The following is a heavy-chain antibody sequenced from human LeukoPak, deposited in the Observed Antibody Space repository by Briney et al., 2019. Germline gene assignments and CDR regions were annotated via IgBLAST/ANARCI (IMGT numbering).Heavy chain of an antibody. J-gene: IGHJ4*02. Sequence: GGSLRLSCAASGFTFSDYWMHWVRQAPRKRLVWVSRIKSDGSTTSYADSVRGRFTISRDNAKNTLYVQMNSLIAEDTAVYYCARSGGGYFDYWGQGTLVTVSS. V-gene: IGHV3-74*01. CDR2: IKSDGSTT. D-gene: IGHD3-16*01. CDR3: ARSGGGYFDY. CDR1: GFTFSDYW.